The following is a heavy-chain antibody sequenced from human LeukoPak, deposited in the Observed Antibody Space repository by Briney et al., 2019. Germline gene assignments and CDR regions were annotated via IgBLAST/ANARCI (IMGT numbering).Heavy chain of an antibody. CDR1: GFTFSSYK. J-gene: IGHJ5*02. V-gene: IGHV3-21*01. Sequence: PGGSLRLSCAASGFTFSSYKMNWVRQAPGKGLEWVSPISSGSSYICYADSVKGRFTISRDNAKNSLYLQMNSLRAEDTAVYYCARDGTSGSYRNNWFDPWGQGTLVTVSS. D-gene: IGHD1-26*01. CDR2: ISSGSSYI. CDR3: ARDGTSGSYRNNWFDP.